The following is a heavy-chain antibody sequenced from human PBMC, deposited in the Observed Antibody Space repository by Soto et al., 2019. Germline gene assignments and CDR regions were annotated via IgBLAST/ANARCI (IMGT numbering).Heavy chain of an antibody. CDR3: ATVYYYDSSLVGDAFDI. D-gene: IGHD3-22*01. CDR2: ISGSGGST. V-gene: IGHV3-23*01. J-gene: IGHJ3*02. CDR1: GFTFSSYA. Sequence: GGSLRLSCAASGFTFSSYAMSWVRQAPGKGLEWVSAISGSGGSTYYADSVKGRFTISRDNSKNTLYLQMNSLRAEDTAVYYCATVYYYDSSLVGDAFDIWGQGTMVTVSS.